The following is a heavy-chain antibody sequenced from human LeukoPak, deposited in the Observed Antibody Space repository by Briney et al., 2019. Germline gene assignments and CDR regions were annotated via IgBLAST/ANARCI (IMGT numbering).Heavy chain of an antibody. CDR2: INHGGSN. D-gene: IGHD2-2*01. J-gene: IGHJ6*03. Sequence: PGEPLTLTCAVYGGSFSGYYWSWLRQPPGKGLEWIGEINHGGSNTYNPCLKSRATISVDTSKNQCSLKMRSVTAADTAVYYCARRPDIVVVPAARRRNYYYYMDVWGKGTTVTVSS. CDR3: ARRPDIVVVPAARRRNYYYYMDV. V-gene: IGHV4-34*01. CDR1: GGSFSGYY.